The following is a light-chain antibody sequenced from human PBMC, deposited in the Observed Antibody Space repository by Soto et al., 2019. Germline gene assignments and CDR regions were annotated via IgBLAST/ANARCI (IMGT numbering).Light chain of an antibody. CDR2: GAS. V-gene: IGKV3-15*01. CDR3: QQYNNWPGT. CDR1: QSVSSK. Sequence: DIVLTQSPSTLSVSPGERATLFCRASQSVSSKLAWYQQKPGQAPRLLFYGASTGATGIPARFSGSGSETEFTLSISSLQSEDFAVYYCQQYNNWPGTFGQGTKV. J-gene: IGKJ1*01.